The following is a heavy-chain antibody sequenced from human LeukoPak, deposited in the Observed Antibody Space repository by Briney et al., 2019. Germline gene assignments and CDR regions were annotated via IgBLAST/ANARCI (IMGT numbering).Heavy chain of an antibody. J-gene: IGHJ4*02. CDR3: AKARRDGYNQPLDY. CDR2: ISGSGGST. V-gene: IGHV3-23*01. D-gene: IGHD5-12*01. CDR1: GFTFSSYA. Sequence: GGSLRLSCAASGFTFSSYAMSWVRQAPGKGLEWVSAISGSGGSTYYADSVKGWFTISRDNSKNTLYLQMNSLRAEDTAVYYCAKARRDGYNQPLDYWGQGTLVTVSS.